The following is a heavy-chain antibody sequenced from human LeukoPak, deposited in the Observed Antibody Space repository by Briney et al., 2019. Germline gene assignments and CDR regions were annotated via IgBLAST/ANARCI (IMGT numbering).Heavy chain of an antibody. CDR1: GGSISSGDYY. J-gene: IGHJ3*02. CDR2: IYYSGST. Sequence: SETLSLTCTVSGGSISSGDYYWSWIRQPPGKGLEWIGHIYYSGSTYYNPSLKSRVTISVDTSKNQFSLKLSSVTAADTAVYYCARDSPITIFGVVISATTDAFDIWGQGTMVTVSS. CDR3: ARDSPITIFGVVISATTDAFDI. V-gene: IGHV4-30-4*08. D-gene: IGHD3-3*01.